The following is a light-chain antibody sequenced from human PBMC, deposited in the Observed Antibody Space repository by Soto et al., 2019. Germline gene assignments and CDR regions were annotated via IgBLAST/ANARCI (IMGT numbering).Light chain of an antibody. CDR3: QQRSSWPELT. V-gene: IGKV3-11*01. Sequence: EIVLTQSPATLSLSPGERATLSCRASQSVSNSLAGYQQKPGQAARLIIYDASNTATGIPAWFSGGGSATNITLTILSLESEDFAVYYCQQRSSWPELTFGGGTKVEIK. J-gene: IGKJ4*01. CDR2: DAS. CDR1: QSVSNS.